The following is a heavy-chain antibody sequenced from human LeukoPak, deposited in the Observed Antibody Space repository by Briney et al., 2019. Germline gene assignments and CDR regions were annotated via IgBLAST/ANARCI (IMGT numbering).Heavy chain of an antibody. CDR3: AKVASLCTSTSCVRGGFDY. CDR2: LSGSGGNT. Sequence: GGSLRLSCTASGFTFSSYAMSWVRQAPGKGLEWVSALSGSGGNTYYADSVKGRFTISGDNSKNTLYLQMNSLRAEDTAKYYCAKVASLCTSTSCVRGGFDYWGQGTLVTVSS. CDR1: GFTFSSYA. V-gene: IGHV3-23*01. D-gene: IGHD2-2*01. J-gene: IGHJ4*02.